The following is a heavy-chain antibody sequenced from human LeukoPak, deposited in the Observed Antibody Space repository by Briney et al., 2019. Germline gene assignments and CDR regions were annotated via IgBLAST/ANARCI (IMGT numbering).Heavy chain of an antibody. CDR3: ARVLAVAGTPFDY. V-gene: IGHV4-59*01. Sequence: SETLSLTCTVSGGSISSYYWSWVRQPPGKGLEWIGYIYYSGSTHYNPSLKSRAAISVDTSKNHFSLKLSSVTAADTAVYYCARVLAVAGTPFDYWGQGTLVTVSS. CDR2: IYYSGST. D-gene: IGHD6-19*01. CDR1: GGSISSYY. J-gene: IGHJ4*02.